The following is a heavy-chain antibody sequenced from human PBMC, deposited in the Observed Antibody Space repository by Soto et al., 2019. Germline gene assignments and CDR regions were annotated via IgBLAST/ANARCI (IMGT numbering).Heavy chain of an antibody. CDR3: ARVWIAEGLPNYGMDV. J-gene: IGHJ6*02. V-gene: IGHV1-3*01. D-gene: IGHD2-21*01. CDR2: INAGNGNT. CDR1: GYTFTSYA. Sequence: ASVKVSCKASGYTFTSYAMHWVRQAPGQRLEWMGWINAGNGNTKYSQKFQGRVTITRDTSASTAYMELSSLRSEDTAVYYCARVWIAEGLPNYGMDVWGQGTTVTVS.